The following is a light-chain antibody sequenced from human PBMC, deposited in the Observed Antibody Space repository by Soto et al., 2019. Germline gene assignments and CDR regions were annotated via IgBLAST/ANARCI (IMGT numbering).Light chain of an antibody. Sequence: QSALPQPPSASGTPGQSVTISCSPTNSRSGSNYVYWYQQPPGAAPKLLIYRNDQRPSGVPDRFSASKSGTSASLAISGLRSEDEADYFCAKWDDGLRVHVFGSGTKGTVL. V-gene: IGLV1-47*01. CDR3: AKWDDGLRVHV. CDR1: NSRSGSNY. CDR2: RND. J-gene: IGLJ1*01.